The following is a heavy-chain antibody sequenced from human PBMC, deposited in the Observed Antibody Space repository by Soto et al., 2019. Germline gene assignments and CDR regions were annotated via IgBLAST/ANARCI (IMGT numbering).Heavy chain of an antibody. V-gene: IGHV1-2*02. CDR2: INPNSGGT. Sequence: ASVKVSCKASGYTFTGYYMHWVRQAPGQGLEWMGWINPNSGGTNYAQKFQGRVTMTRDTSISTAYMELSRLRSDDTAVYYCARDRDAAVAGLVYVMDVWGQGTTVAVTS. CDR3: ARDRDAAVAGLVYVMDV. CDR1: GYTFTGYY. D-gene: IGHD6-19*01. J-gene: IGHJ6*01.